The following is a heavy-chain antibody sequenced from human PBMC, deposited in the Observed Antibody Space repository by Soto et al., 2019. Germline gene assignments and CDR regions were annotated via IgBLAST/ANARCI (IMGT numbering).Heavy chain of an antibody. CDR3: ARDKGSKYCRSTSCYPFDY. CDR1: GYTFTSYG. V-gene: IGHV1-18*04. J-gene: IGHJ4*02. Sequence: ASVKVSCKASGYTFTSYGISWVRQAPGQGLEWMGWISAYNGNTNYAQKLQGRVTMTTDTSTSTAYMELRSLRSDDTAVYYCARDKGSKYCRSTSCYPFDYWGQGTLVTVSS. CDR2: ISAYNGNT. D-gene: IGHD2-2*01.